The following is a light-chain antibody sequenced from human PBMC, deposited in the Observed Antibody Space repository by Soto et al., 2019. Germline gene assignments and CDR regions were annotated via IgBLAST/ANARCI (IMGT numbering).Light chain of an antibody. CDR2: KAS. CDR3: QQYNSYSYT. CDR1: QTINSW. V-gene: IGKV1-5*03. J-gene: IGKJ2*01. Sequence: DIQMTQSPSTLSASAGDRVTITCRASQTINSWLAWYQHKPGKAPKLLIYKASSLESGVPSRFSRSGSGTEFTLTISSLQPDDFATYYCQQYNSYSYTFGQGTKLEIK.